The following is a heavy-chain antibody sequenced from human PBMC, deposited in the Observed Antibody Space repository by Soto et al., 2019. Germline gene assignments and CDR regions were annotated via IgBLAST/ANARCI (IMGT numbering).Heavy chain of an antibody. D-gene: IGHD4-4*01. CDR3: ARGNTEGSFDY. Sequence: ASETLSLTCTVSGGSISSYYWRWIRQHPGKGLEWIGYIYYSGSTYYNPSLKSRVTISVDTSKNQFSLKLSSVTAADTAVYYFARGNTEGSFDYCGQGTLVTVSS. V-gene: IGHV4-59*06. CDR2: IYYSGST. J-gene: IGHJ4*02. CDR1: GGSISSYY.